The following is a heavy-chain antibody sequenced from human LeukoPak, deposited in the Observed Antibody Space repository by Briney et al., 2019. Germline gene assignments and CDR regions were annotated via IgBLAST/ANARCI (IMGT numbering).Heavy chain of an antibody. CDR1: GGSISSGFYY. Sequence: PSETLSLTCTVSGGSISSGFYYWSWIRQPAGKGLEWIGRIYTSGSTNYNPSLKSRISISVDTSKNQFSLKLTSVTAADTAVYYCAREPGRYYYGSGSSPGLSWGQGTLVTVSS. D-gene: IGHD3-10*01. CDR2: IYTSGST. V-gene: IGHV4-61*02. CDR3: AREPGRYYYGSGSSPGLS. J-gene: IGHJ4*02.